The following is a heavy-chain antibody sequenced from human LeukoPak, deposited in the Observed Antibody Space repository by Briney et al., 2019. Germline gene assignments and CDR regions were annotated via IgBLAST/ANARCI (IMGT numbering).Heavy chain of an antibody. Sequence: ASVKVSCKASGYTFTGYYMHWVRQAPGQGLEWMGWINPNSGGTNYAQKFQGRVTMTRDTSISTAYMELSRLRSDDTAVYYCASAPDDYGDLYFFDNWGQGTLVTVSS. J-gene: IGHJ4*02. CDR2: INPNSGGT. V-gene: IGHV1-2*02. D-gene: IGHD4-17*01. CDR1: GYTFTGYY. CDR3: ASAPDDYGDLYFFDN.